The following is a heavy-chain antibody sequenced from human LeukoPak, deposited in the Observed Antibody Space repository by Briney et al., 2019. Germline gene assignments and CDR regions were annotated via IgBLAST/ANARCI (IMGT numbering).Heavy chain of an antibody. Sequence: GASVKVSCKASGGTFSSYAISWVRQAPGQGLEWMGRIIPIFGTANSAQKFQGRVTITTDESTSTAYMGLSSLRSEDTAVYYCAREYSNWGANYYYYYMDVWGKGTTVTVSS. V-gene: IGHV1-69*05. CDR2: IIPIFGTA. CDR1: GGTFSSYA. D-gene: IGHD4-11*01. CDR3: AREYSNWGANYYYYYMDV. J-gene: IGHJ6*03.